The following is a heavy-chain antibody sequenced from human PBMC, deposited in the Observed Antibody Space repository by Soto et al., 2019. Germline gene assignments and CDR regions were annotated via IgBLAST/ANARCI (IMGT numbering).Heavy chain of an antibody. D-gene: IGHD3-10*01. CDR1: GYTFTTYF. Sequence: QVQLVQSGAEVKKPGASVKVSCKALGYTFTTYFIQWVRQAPGQGLEWMGIINPADGTTSYAQKFQGRVTMARDKSTSTVYMDLSSLRSEGTAVYYCERSLHLRQGWALDYWGQGTLVTVSS. CDR3: ERSLHLRQGWALDY. J-gene: IGHJ4*02. V-gene: IGHV1-46*01. CDR2: INPADGTT.